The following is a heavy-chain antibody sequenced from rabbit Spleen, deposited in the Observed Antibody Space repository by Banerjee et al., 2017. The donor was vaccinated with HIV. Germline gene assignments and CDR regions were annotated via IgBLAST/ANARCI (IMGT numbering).Heavy chain of an antibody. D-gene: IGHD1-1*01. V-gene: IGHV1S40*01. CDR3: ARDTSSSFSSYGMDL. CDR2: IYSGSSGDT. CDR1: GFSFTSTYY. Sequence: QSLEESGGGLVKPGGTLTLTCTASGFSFTSTYYMCWVRQAPGKGLEWIACIYSGSSGDTYYASWAKGRITISKTSSTTVTLQMTSLTVADTATYFCARDTSSSFSSYGMDLWGQGTLVTVS. J-gene: IGHJ6*01.